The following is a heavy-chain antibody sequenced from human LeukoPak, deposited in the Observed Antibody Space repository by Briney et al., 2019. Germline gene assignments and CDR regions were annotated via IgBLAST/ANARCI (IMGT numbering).Heavy chain of an antibody. Sequence: GGSLRHSCAASGFTFSSYSMNWVRQAPGKGLEWVSSISSSSSYIYYADSVKCRFTISRDNATNSLYLQMNSLRAEDTAVYYCARDSSGWFYYMDVWGKGTAVTVSS. V-gene: IGHV3-21*01. J-gene: IGHJ6*03. CDR2: ISSSSSYI. CDR1: GFTFSSYS. CDR3: ARDSSGWFYYMDV. D-gene: IGHD6-19*01.